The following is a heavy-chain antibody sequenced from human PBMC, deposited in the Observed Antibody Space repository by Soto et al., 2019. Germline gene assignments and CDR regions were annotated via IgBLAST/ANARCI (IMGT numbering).Heavy chain of an antibody. J-gene: IGHJ5*02. CDR2: VYWDDDK. Sequence: ITLKESGPPLVKPTPTLTLTCSFSGLSLTANGGGVGWVRQPPGLALERLAKVYWDDDKHYSASLRSRHSITKDTSKSQVVLTITNMDPVDTGTYYCATLTGSPWGQGARVTVSS. CDR3: ATLTGSP. D-gene: IGHD3-9*01. V-gene: IGHV2-5*02. CDR1: GLSLTANGGG.